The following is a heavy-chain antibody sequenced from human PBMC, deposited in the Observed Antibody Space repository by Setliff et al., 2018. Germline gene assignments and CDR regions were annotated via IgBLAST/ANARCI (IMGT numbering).Heavy chain of an antibody. CDR3: AGQRGLLNCSRPRCLFQDGFYYYYYMDV. Sequence: PGGSLRLSCAASGFSFSSYAMSWVRKAPGKGLEWVSTTSGGGGFSTYYADSVKGRFTIARDNATNSLYLQMNSLRAEDTAVYYCAGQRGLLNCSRPRCLFQDGFYYYYYMDVWGKGTTVTVSS. V-gene: IGHV3-23*01. J-gene: IGHJ6*03. CDR1: GFSFSSYA. D-gene: IGHD2-2*01. CDR2: TSGGGGFST.